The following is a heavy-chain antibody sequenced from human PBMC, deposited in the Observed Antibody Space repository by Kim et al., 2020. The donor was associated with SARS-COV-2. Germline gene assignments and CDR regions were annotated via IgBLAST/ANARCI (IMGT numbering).Heavy chain of an antibody. CDR3: ARDKGEQWLVWSQYYYYYGMDV. D-gene: IGHD6-19*01. V-gene: IGHV1-18*01. CDR2: ISAYNGNT. J-gene: IGHJ6*02. Sequence: ASVKVSCKASGYTFTSYGISWVRQAPGQGLEWMGWISAYNGNTNYAQKLQGRVTMTTDTSTSTAYMELRSLRSDDTAVYYCARDKGEQWLVWSQYYYYYGMDVWGQGTTVTVSS. CDR1: GYTFTSYG.